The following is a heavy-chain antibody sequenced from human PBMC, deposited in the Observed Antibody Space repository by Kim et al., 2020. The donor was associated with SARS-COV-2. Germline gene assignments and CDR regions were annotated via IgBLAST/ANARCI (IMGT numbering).Heavy chain of an antibody. CDR1: GFTFSDYY. J-gene: IGHJ4*02. Sequence: GGSLRLSCAASGFTFSDYYMSWIRQAPGKGLEWVSYISSSSSYTNYADSVKGRFTISRDNAKNSLYLQMNSLRAEDTAVYYCARNSPTTVTTISYWGQGTLVTVSS. V-gene: IGHV3-11*06. CDR2: ISSSSSYT. CDR3: ARNSPTTVTTISY. D-gene: IGHD4-17*01.